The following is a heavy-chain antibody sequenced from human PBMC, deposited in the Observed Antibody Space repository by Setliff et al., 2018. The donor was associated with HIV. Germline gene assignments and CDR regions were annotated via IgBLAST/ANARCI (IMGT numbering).Heavy chain of an antibody. CDR1: GGSISSGSHY. V-gene: IGHV4-61*09. D-gene: IGHD5-18*01. J-gene: IGHJ3*02. CDR3: AGGRLGGYTYGPPPAFFDI. CDR2: IYTSGST. Sequence: SETLSLTCTVSGGSISSGSHYWSWIRQPAGKGLEWIGHIYTSGSTNYNPSLKRRLTISVDTSENQFSLKLSSVTAADTAVYYCAGGRLGGYTYGPPPAFFDIWGQGTMVTVSS.